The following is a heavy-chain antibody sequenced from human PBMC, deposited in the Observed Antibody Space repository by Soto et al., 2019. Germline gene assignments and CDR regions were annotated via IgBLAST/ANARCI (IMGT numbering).Heavy chain of an antibody. D-gene: IGHD4-4*01. J-gene: IGHJ6*02. V-gene: IGHV3-64D*06. CDR2: ISSNGGST. CDR3: GKPRTTVMVSGMDV. CDR1: GFTFSSYA. Sequence: GGSLRLSCSASGFTFSSYAMHWVRQAPGKGLEYVSAISSNGGSTYYADSVKGRFTISRDNSKNTLYLQMSSLRAEDTAVYYCGKPRTTVMVSGMDVWGQGTTVTVSS.